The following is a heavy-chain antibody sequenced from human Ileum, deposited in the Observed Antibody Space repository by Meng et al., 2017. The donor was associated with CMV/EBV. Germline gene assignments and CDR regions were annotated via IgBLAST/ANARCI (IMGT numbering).Heavy chain of an antibody. CDR2: INNDGSRA. CDR3: ARDTEGY. V-gene: IGHV3-74*03. CDR1: GFTISTNW. J-gene: IGHJ4*02. D-gene: IGHD1-14*01. Sequence: SLRLSCVASGFTISTNWMHWVCQVPGKGLVWVSGINNDGSRATYADFVKGRFTISRDNAKNTAYLEMNSLGPEDTAMYYCARDTEGYWGQGTLVTVSS.